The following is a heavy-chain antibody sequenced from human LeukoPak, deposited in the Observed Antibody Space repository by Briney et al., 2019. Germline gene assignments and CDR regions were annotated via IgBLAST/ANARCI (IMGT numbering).Heavy chain of an antibody. CDR2: IYYSGSA. Sequence: PSETLSLTCTVSGGSISSYYWSWIRQPPGKGLEWIGYIYYSGSANYNPSLKSRVTISIHTSKNQFSLKLSSVTAADTAVYYCARHGTMVRGVMGYWGQGTLVTVSS. D-gene: IGHD3-10*01. CDR1: GGSISSYY. J-gene: IGHJ4*02. V-gene: IGHV4-59*08. CDR3: ARHGTMVRGVMGY.